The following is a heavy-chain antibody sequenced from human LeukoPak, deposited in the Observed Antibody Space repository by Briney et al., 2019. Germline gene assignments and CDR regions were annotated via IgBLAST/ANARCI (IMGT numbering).Heavy chain of an antibody. CDR2: ISSSSSYT. V-gene: IGHV3-11*06. J-gene: IGHJ4*02. Sequence: PGGSLRLPCAASGFTFSDYYMSWIRQAPGKGLEWVSYISSSSSYTNYADSVKGRFTISRDNAKNSLYLQMNSLRAEDTAVYYCARVSYGDYLGYWGQGTLVTVSS. CDR3: ARVSYGDYLGY. CDR1: GFTFSDYY. D-gene: IGHD4-17*01.